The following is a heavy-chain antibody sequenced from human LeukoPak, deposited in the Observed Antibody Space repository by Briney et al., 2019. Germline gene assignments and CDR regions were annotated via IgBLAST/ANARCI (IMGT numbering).Heavy chain of an antibody. D-gene: IGHD3-10*01. J-gene: IGHJ4*02. CDR3: ARGGYYGSGSYNY. CDR1: GFTFSSYW. CDR2: INSDGSST. V-gene: IGHV3-74*01. Sequence: GVSLRLSCVASGFTFSSYWMHWVRQAPGKGLVWVSRINSDGSSTSYADSVKGRFTISRDNAKNTLYLQMNSLRAEDTAVYYCARGGYYGSGSYNYWGQGTLVTVSS.